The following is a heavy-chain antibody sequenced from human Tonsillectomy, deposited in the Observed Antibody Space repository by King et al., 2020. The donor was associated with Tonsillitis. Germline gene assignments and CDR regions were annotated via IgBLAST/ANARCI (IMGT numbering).Heavy chain of an antibody. V-gene: IGHV4-39*07. Sequence: QLQESGPGLVKPSETLSLTCTVSGGSISSSSYYWGWIRQPPGKGLEWIGSIYYSGSTYYNPSLKSRLTISVDTTKNQFSLKLSFVTAADTAVYYCARLLWDSSSRYGGGFEYWGQATLVTVSS. CDR3: ARLLWDSSSRYGGGFEY. CDR2: IYYSGST. J-gene: IGHJ4*02. D-gene: IGHD6-13*01. CDR1: GGSISSSSYY.